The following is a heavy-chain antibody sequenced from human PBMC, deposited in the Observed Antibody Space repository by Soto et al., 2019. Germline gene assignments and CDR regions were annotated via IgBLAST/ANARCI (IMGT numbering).Heavy chain of an antibody. Sequence: QVQLVQSGAEVKKPGSSVKVSCNTSGGTFNSFAISWVRQAPGQGLEWMGGVIPNFETTYYAQKFQGRLTIAADESTATAYMELGSLGSEDPAVYYCARDQGLYVHTGMVIDYYGMDVWGQGTTVTVSS. V-gene: IGHV1-69*01. CDR1: GGTFNSFA. J-gene: IGHJ6*02. D-gene: IGHD5-18*01. CDR2: VIPNFETT. CDR3: ARDQGLYVHTGMVIDYYGMDV.